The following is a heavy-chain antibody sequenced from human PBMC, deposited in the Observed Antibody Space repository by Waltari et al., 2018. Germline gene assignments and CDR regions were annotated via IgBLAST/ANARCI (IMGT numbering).Heavy chain of an antibody. V-gene: IGHV4-4*07. CDR1: GGSISSYY. Sequence: QVQLQESGPGLVKPSETLSLTCTVSGGSISSYYWSWIRQPAGKGLEWIGRIYTRGSTNYNPALKMRVTMSVDTSKNQFSLKLGSVTAADTAVYYCARDSSGRTAYFDYWGQGTLVTVSS. J-gene: IGHJ4*02. D-gene: IGHD3-22*01. CDR2: IYTRGST. CDR3: ARDSSGRTAYFDY.